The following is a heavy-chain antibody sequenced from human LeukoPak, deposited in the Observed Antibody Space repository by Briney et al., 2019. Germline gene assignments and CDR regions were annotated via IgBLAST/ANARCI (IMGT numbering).Heavy chain of an antibody. D-gene: IGHD6-13*01. V-gene: IGHV4-39*01. CDR1: GDSISSYY. J-gene: IGHJ4*02. CDR3: ARHVDSSSWYADY. Sequence: PSETLSLTCTVSGDSISSYYWGWIRQPPGKGLEWIGSIYYSGSTYYNPSLKSRVTISVDTSKNQFSLKLSSVTAADTAVYYCARHVDSSSWYADYWGQGTLVTVSS. CDR2: IYYSGST.